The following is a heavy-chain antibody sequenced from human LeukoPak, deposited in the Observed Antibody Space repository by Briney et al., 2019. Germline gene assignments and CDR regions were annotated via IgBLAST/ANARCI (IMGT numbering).Heavy chain of an antibody. D-gene: IGHD3-3*01. CDR1: GFTFSSYS. CDR3: ARDRPSITIYNYYGMDV. V-gene: IGHV3-21*01. CDR2: ISSSSSYI. Sequence: GGSLRLSCAASGFTFSSYSMNWVRQAPGKGLEWVSSISSSSSYIYYADSVKGRFTISRDNAKNSLCLQMNSLRAEDTAVYYCARDRPSITIYNYYGMDVWGQGTTVTVSS. J-gene: IGHJ6*02.